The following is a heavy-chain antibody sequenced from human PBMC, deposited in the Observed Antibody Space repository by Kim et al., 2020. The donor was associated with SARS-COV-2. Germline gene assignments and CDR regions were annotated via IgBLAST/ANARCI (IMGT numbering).Heavy chain of an antibody. V-gene: IGHV3-11*01. Sequence: GGSLRLSCAASGFTFGDFFMHWIRQAPGKGLEWVGYISSAGATIYYADSVRGRFTISRDNANNSLYLQMDSLRAEDTAVYYCASDIGYSYNNDHWFDPWG. D-gene: IGHD3-16*02. CDR2: ISSAGATI. CDR3: ASDIGYSYNNDHWFDP. J-gene: IGHJ5*02. CDR1: GFTFGDFF.